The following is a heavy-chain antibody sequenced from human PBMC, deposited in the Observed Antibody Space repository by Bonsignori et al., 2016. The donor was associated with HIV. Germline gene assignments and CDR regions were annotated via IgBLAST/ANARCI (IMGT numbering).Heavy chain of an antibody. V-gene: IGHV1-2*02. D-gene: IGHD2-2*01. Sequence: WVRQAPGQGLEWMGWINPNSGGTNYAQKFQGRVTMTRDTSISTAYMELSRLRSDDTAVYYCARDKGPAAQNYYYYYMDVWGKGTTVTVSS. CDR3: ARDKGPAAQNYYYYYMDV. J-gene: IGHJ6*03. CDR2: INPNSGGT.